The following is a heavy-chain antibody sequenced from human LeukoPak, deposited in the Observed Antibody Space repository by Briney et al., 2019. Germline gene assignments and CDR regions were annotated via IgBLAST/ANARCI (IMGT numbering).Heavy chain of an antibody. CDR2: IYNSGST. CDR3: ARGVRVGPTDNWFDP. Sequence: SETLSLTCTVSGGSISDSSYSWGWIRQPPGEGLEWIGTIYNSGSTYYTPSLKSRGTISVDTSKNQFFLKLTSVTAADTAVYYCARGVRVGPTDNWFDPWGQGTLVPVSS. D-gene: IGHD1-26*01. J-gene: IGHJ5*02. V-gene: IGHV4-39*01. CDR1: GGSISDSSYS.